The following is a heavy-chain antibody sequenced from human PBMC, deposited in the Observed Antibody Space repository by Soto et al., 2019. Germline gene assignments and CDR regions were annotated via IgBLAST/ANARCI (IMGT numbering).Heavy chain of an antibody. CDR2: ISYDGMNK. Sequence: PGGSLRLSCAASGFTFSSYGMHWVRQAPGKGLEWVAVISYDGMNKKYADSAKGRFTISRDNSKSTLFLHMTGLTPEDTAVYYCAKHLGPPRINYPSWFAPWGPGTLVTVSS. D-gene: IGHD3-16*01. CDR1: GFTFSSYG. V-gene: IGHV3-30*18. CDR3: AKHLGPPRINYPSWFAP. J-gene: IGHJ5*02.